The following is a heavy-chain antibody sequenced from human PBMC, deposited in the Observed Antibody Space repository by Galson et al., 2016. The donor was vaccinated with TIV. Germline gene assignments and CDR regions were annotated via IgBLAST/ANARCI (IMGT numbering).Heavy chain of an antibody. CDR2: IITIFGTS. V-gene: IGHV1-69*06. CDR3: ASDSVPVAYGMDV. D-gene: IGHD2-8*02. Sequence: QSGAEVKKPGESLKTSCKASGGTFSRFAISWVRQAPGQGLEWMGSIITIFGTSKYAQKFQGRVTITADKSTSTAYMELSSLRSEHTAVYYCASDSVPVAYGMDVWGQGTTVTVS. CDR1: GGTFSRFA. J-gene: IGHJ6*02.